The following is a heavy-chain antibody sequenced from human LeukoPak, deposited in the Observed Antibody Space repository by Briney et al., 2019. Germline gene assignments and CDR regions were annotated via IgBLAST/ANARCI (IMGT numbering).Heavy chain of an antibody. Sequence: SGGSLRLSCAASGFTFGSYWMSWVRQAPGKGLEWVANIKQDGSEKYYVDSGKGRFTISRDNAKNSLYLQMNSLRAEDTAVYYCARAGLTYYDFWSGYPYYMDVWGKGTTVTVSS. CDR1: GFTFGSYW. V-gene: IGHV3-7*01. D-gene: IGHD3-3*01. CDR3: ARAGLTYYDFWSGYPYYMDV. J-gene: IGHJ6*03. CDR2: IKQDGSEK.